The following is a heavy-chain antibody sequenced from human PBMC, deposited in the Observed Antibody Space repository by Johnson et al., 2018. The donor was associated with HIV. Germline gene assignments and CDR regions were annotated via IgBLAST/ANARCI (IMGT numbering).Heavy chain of an antibody. CDR2: ISYDGSNK. D-gene: IGHD5-12*01. Sequence: QVQLVESGGGLVQPGGSLRLSCAASGFTFSNSATHWVRLAPGKGLEWVPIISYDGSNKYYAASVKGRFTISRDNSKNTLYLQMNSLRAEDTAVFYCAKIVATSDDVFDIWGQGTKVTVSS. CDR3: AKIVATSDDVFDI. V-gene: IGHV3-30-3*02. CDR1: GFTFSNSA. J-gene: IGHJ3*02.